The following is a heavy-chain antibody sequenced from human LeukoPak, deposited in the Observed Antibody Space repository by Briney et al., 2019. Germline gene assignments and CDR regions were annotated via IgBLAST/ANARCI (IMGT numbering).Heavy chain of an antibody. V-gene: IGHV3-23*01. CDR3: ARHFRALDP. Sequence: GGSLRLSCAASGFTFSSYAMSWVRQAPGKGLEWVSAISGSGGSTYYADSVKGRFTISRDNSKNSLYLEMNSLRVEDTAVYYCARHFRALDPWGQGTLVTVSS. D-gene: IGHD3-3*02. CDR1: GFTFSSYA. CDR2: ISGSGGST. J-gene: IGHJ5*02.